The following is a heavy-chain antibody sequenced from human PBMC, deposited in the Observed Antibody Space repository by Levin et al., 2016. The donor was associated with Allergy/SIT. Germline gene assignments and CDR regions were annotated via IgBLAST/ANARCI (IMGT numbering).Heavy chain of an antibody. CDR2: ITSDGIST. Sequence: GESLKISCSGSGFTFNGYTMHWVRQAPGKGLEYVSGITSDGISTYYADSVEGRFSISRDNSKNTLYLQMSSLRDEDTAVYYCVKDSGDFVVVVAATQGLDYWGQGTLVTVSS. CDR1: GFTFNGYT. CDR3: VKDSGDFVVVVAATQGLDY. V-gene: IGHV3-64D*06. J-gene: IGHJ4*02. D-gene: IGHD2-15*01.